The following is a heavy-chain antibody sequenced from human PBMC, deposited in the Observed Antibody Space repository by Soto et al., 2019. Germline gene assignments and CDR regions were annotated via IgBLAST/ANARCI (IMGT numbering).Heavy chain of an antibody. CDR3: ANLLHNSYYNVMDV. D-gene: IGHD4-4*01. CDR2: IGPSGNT. CDR1: GFTFSNSG. V-gene: IGHV3-23*01. Sequence: EVQLLESGGDLVQPGGSLRLVCAASGFTFSNSGMRWVRQAPGQGLEWGSSIGPSGNTYYSDAVKGRFTISRDISKNTLFLQMDSLRAEDTATYYCANLLHNSYYNVMDVWGQGTTVTVSS. J-gene: IGHJ6*02.